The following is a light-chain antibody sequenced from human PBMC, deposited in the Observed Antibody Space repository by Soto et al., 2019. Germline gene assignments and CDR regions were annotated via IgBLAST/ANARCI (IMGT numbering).Light chain of an antibody. CDR2: DAS. J-gene: IGKJ5*01. CDR3: QQRYNWPPIT. CDR1: QNVGIY. V-gene: IGKV3-11*01. Sequence: EIVLTQSPATLSLSPGDWVTLSCRASQNVGIYLGWYQQKPGQAPRLLIYDASNRATGIPARFSGSGSGTDFTLTISSLEPEDFAVYYCQQRYNWPPITFGQGTRLDIK.